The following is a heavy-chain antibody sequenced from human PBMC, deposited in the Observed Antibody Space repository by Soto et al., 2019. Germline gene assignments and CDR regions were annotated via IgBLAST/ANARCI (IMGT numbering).Heavy chain of an antibody. Sequence: PSETLSLTCTVSGGSVSSGSYYWSWIRQPPGKGLEWIGYIYYSGSTNYNPSLKSRVTISVDTSKNQFSLKLSSVTAADTAVYYCARAPILWFGELLYFDYWGQGTLVTV. CDR2: IYYSGST. CDR1: GGSVSSGSYY. D-gene: IGHD3-10*01. J-gene: IGHJ4*02. CDR3: ARAPILWFGELLYFDY. V-gene: IGHV4-61*01.